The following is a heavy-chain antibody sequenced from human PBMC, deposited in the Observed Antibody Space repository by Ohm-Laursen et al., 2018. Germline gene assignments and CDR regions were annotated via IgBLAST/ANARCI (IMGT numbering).Heavy chain of an antibody. J-gene: IGHJ5*02. Sequence: SLRLSCAAPGFTFSSYGMHWVRQAPGKGLEWVAVISYDGSNKYYADSVKGRFTIFRDNSKNTLDLQMKSLRVEDTAMYYCARGWGWFDPWGQGTLVTVSS. CDR2: ISYDGSNK. V-gene: IGHV3-30*03. D-gene: IGHD3-16*01. CDR3: ARGWGWFDP. CDR1: GFTFSSYG.